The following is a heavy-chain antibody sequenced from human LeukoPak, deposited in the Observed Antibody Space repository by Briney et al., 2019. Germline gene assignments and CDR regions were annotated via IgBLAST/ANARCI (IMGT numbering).Heavy chain of an antibody. Sequence: PGRSLRLSCTASGFTLSNCAMHWVRQAPGKGLEWVAVISYDGSTQYYADPVKGRFTISRDKSKNTVYLQMNSLRAEDTAVYYCARMYTLRYFDWLDQGFDYWGQGTLVTVSS. J-gene: IGHJ4*02. CDR1: GFTLSNCA. D-gene: IGHD3-9*01. CDR3: ARMYTLRYFDWLDQGFDY. CDR2: ISYDGSTQ. V-gene: IGHV3-30*01.